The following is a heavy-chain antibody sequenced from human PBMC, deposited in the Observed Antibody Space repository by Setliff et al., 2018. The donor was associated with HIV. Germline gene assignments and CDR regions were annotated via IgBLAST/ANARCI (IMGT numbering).Heavy chain of an antibody. J-gene: IGHJ4*02. Sequence: SETLSLTCTVSGGSISAYYWSWIRQPPGKGLEWIGYIYYSGGTTYNPSLKSRVTISVGASKSQFSLNLTSVTVADTAVYYCARRPYYLDYWGQGTLVTVSS. CDR3: ARRPYYLDY. CDR2: IYYSGGT. V-gene: IGHV4-59*01. CDR1: GGSISAYY.